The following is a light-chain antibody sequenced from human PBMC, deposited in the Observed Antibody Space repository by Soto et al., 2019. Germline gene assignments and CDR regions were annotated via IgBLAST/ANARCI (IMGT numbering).Light chain of an antibody. V-gene: IGLV2-14*01. J-gene: IGLJ1*01. CDR3: SSYSSGTTHYV. CDR2: EVS. CDR1: SSDIGFSNY. Sequence: QSVLTQPASVSGSPGQSITISCTGTSSDIGFSNYVSWYQQHPGKAPKLMIFEVSQRPSGVSDRFSGSKSGNTASLTISGLQAEDEADYYCSSYSSGTTHYVFGTGTKVTVL.